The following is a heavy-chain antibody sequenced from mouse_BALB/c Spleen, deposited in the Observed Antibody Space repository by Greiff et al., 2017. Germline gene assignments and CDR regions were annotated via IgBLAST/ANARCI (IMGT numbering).Heavy chain of an antibody. CDR1: GYSITSGYS. D-gene: IGHD1-1*01. V-gene: IGHV3-1*02. J-gene: IGHJ4*01. CDR3: ARGLYGSSYDYAMDY. Sequence: VQLQQSGPDLVKPSQSLSLTCTVTGYSITSGYSWHWIRQFPGNKLEWMGYIHYSGSTNYNPSLKSRISITRDTSKNQFFLQLNSVTTEDTATYYCARGLYGSSYDYAMDYWGQGTSVTVSS. CDR2: IHYSGST.